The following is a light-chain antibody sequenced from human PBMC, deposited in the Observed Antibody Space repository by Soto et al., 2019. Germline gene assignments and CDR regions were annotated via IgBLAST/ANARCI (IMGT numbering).Light chain of an antibody. Sequence: DIQMTQSPSSLSAAIGDRVTITCRASQSISRYLNWYQQKPGKAPNLLIYVASSLQSEVPSRFSGSGSGTDFTLTITSLQPEDFATYYCQQSYGTPITFGQGTRLEIK. V-gene: IGKV1-39*01. CDR1: QSISRY. CDR2: VAS. CDR3: QQSYGTPIT. J-gene: IGKJ5*01.